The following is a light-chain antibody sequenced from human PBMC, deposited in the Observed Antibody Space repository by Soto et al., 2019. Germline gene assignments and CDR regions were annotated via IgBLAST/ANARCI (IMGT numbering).Light chain of an antibody. CDR2: GAS. V-gene: IGKV3D-7*01. J-gene: IGKJ5*01. CDR1: QSVSSSY. CDR3: QQSYRTPLSIT. Sequence: PGERVTLSCRASQSVSSSYLTWYQQKPGQAPRLLIYGASTRATSIPARFSGSGSGTDFTLTISSLQPEDLATYYCQQSYRTPLSITFGQGTRLEIK.